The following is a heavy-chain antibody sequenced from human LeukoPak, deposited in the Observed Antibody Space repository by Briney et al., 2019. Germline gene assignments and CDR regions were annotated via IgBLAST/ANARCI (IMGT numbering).Heavy chain of an antibody. CDR2: INPNSGGT. Sequence: ASVKVSCKASGYTFTGYYIHWVRQAPGQGLEWMGWINPNSGGTKYAQKFQGRVTMTRDTSISTVYMELSRLRSDDTAVYYCARDKQLGWAHYYYYYMDVWGKGTTVTVSS. V-gene: IGHV1-2*02. CDR1: GYTFTGYY. J-gene: IGHJ6*03. CDR3: ARDKQLGWAHYYYYYMDV. D-gene: IGHD1-1*01.